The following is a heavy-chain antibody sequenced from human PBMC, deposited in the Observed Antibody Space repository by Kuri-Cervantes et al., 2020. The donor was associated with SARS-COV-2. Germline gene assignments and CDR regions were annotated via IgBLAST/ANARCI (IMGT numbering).Heavy chain of an antibody. J-gene: IGHJ4*02. CDR2: IYYSGST. D-gene: IGHD1-20*01. V-gene: IGHV4-39*07. Sequence: GSLRLSCTVSGGSISSSSYYWGWIRQPPGKGLEWIGSIYYSGSTYCNPSLKSRVTISVDTSKNQFSLKLSSVTAADTAVYYCASRSASLTELYYFDYWGQGTLVTVSS. CDR1: GGSISSSSYY. CDR3: ASRSASLTELYYFDY.